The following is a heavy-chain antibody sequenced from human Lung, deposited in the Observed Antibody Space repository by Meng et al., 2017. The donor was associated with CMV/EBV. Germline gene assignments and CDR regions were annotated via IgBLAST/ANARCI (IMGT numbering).Heavy chain of an antibody. J-gene: IGHJ6*02. CDR1: GFTFRRYS. CDR2: IRSSSGYI. V-gene: IGHV3-21*01. Sequence: GGSLRLXCAASGFTFRRYSMNWVRQAPGKGLEWVSSIRSSSGYIYYTDSVKGRFTISTDNAKTSLYLQMNSLRAEDTAVYYCAGEREELITPFRVATSSCYGMDVWGQGTXVTVSS. CDR3: AGEREELITPFRVATSSCYGMDV. D-gene: IGHD3-3*01.